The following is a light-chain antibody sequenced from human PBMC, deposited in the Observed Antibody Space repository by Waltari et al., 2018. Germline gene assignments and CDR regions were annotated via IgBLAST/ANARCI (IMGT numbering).Light chain of an antibody. Sequence: DIQMTQSPSSLSASVGDRVTITCRASQTITNYLNWYQQKPGEAPKVLIYGASRLRSGVPSRFSGSGSGTDFTLTINSLQPEDFATYYCQQSYSTPPWTFSQGTKVEIK. CDR2: GAS. V-gene: IGKV1-39*01. CDR1: QTITNY. J-gene: IGKJ1*01. CDR3: QQSYSTPPWT.